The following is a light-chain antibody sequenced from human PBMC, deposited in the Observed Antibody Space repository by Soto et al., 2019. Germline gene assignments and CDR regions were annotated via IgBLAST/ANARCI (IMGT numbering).Light chain of an antibody. CDR3: TSYAGSNNVCV. CDR1: SSDIGGYDY. Sequence: QPVLTQPPSASGSPGQSVTLSCSGTSSDIGGYDYVSWYQQHPGKAPKLIIYDVFKRPSGVPDRFSGSKSGNTASLTVSGLQAADEADYYCTSYAGSNNVCVFGTGTKLTVL. V-gene: IGLV2-8*01. J-gene: IGLJ1*01. CDR2: DVF.